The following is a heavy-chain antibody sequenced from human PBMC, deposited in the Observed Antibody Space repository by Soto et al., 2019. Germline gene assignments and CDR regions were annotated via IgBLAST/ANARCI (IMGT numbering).Heavy chain of an antibody. CDR3: ARPYSSSRPIELNWFDP. D-gene: IGHD6-6*01. CDR1: GGSISSSSYY. CDR2: IYYSGST. J-gene: IGHJ5*02. Sequence: QLQLQESGPGLVKPSETLSLTCTVSGGSISSSSYYWGWIRQPPGKGLEWIGSIYYSGSTYYNPSLKSRVTIPVDPSKNQFSLKLSSVTAADTAVYYCARPYSSSRPIELNWFDPWGQGTLVTVSS. V-gene: IGHV4-39*01.